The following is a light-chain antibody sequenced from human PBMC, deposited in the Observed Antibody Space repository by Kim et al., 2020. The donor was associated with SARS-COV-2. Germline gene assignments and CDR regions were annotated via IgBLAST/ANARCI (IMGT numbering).Light chain of an antibody. CDR2: DAS. V-gene: IGKV3-11*01. CDR1: RSVSSY. Sequence: LPPGERATPSCRASRSVSSYLAWYQQKPGQAPRLLIYDASNRATGIPARFSGSGSGTDFTLTIGSLEPEDFAVYYCQQRGNWPLTFGGGTKVEI. CDR3: QQRGNWPLT. J-gene: IGKJ4*01.